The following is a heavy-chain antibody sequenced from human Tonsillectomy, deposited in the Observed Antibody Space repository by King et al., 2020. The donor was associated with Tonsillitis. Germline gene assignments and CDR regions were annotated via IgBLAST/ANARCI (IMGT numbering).Heavy chain of an antibody. Sequence: VQLVESGGGLVQPGGSLRLSCAASKFTFNNYWMSWVRQAPGKGLEWVANIKQDGSEKYCVDSVKGRFTISRDNANNSLYLQMNSLRAEDTAVYYCARIRLWFGQFYYFDYWGQGTLVTVSS. V-gene: IGHV3-7*01. CDR2: IKQDGSEK. J-gene: IGHJ4*02. D-gene: IGHD3-10*01. CDR3: ARIRLWFGQFYYFDY. CDR1: KFTFNNYW.